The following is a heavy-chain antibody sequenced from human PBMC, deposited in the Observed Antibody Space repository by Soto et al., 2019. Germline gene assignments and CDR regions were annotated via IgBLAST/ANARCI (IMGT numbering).Heavy chain of an antibody. V-gene: IGHV4-34*01. Sequence: SETLSLTCAVYGGSFSGYYWSWIRQPPGKGLEWIGEINHSGSTNYNPSLKSRVTISVDTSKNQFSLKLSSVTAADTAVYYCARGLVVPAAPVVYYYYGMDVWGQGTMVTVSS. CDR3: ARGLVVPAAPVVYYYYGMDV. J-gene: IGHJ6*02. CDR1: GGSFSGYY. D-gene: IGHD2-2*01. CDR2: INHSGST.